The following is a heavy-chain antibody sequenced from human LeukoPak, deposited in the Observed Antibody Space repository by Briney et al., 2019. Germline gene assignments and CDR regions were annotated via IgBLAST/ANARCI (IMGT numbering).Heavy chain of an antibody. CDR1: GFTFSSYE. Sequence: GGSLRLSCAASGFTFSSYEMNWVRQAPGKGLEWVSYISSSGSTIYYADSVKGRFTISRDNAKNSLYLKMNSLRAEDTAVYYCARGDSGSYYFDYWGQGTLVTVSS. CDR3: ARGDSGSYYFDY. V-gene: IGHV3-48*03. J-gene: IGHJ4*02. D-gene: IGHD1-26*01. CDR2: ISSSGSTI.